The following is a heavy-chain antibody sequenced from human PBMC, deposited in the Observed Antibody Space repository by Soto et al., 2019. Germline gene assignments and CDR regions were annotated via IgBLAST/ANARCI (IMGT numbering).Heavy chain of an antibody. CDR1: GFTFSDYY. D-gene: IGHD4-17*01. J-gene: IGHJ4*02. CDR2: IGTRGNTK. V-gene: IGHV3-11*01. CDR3: ARDGTEYYGEHYDY. Sequence: QVQLVESGGGLVKPGGSLRLSCATSGFTFSDYYMSWIRQAPGKGLAWVSYIGTRGNTKYYADSVRGRFTISRDNAKNSLYLQMNSLRADDTAVYYCARDGTEYYGEHYDYWGQGIPVNVSS.